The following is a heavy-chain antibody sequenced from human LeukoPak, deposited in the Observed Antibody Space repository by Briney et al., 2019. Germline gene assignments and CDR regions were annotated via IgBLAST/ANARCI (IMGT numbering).Heavy chain of an antibody. CDR3: ARGIYGSGSYYNSYYYYYYMDV. Sequence: PSGTLSLTCAVSGGSISSSNWWSWVRQPPGKGLEWIGEIYHSGSTNYNPSLKSRVTISVDTSKNQFSLKLSSVTAADTAVYYCARGIYGSGSYYNSYYYYYYMDVWGKGTTVTISS. CDR1: GGSISSSNW. J-gene: IGHJ6*03. V-gene: IGHV4-4*02. D-gene: IGHD3-10*01. CDR2: IYHSGST.